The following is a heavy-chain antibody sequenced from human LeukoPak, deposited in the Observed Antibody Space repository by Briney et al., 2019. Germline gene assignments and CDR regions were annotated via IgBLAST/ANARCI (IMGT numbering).Heavy chain of an antibody. CDR1: GDSVSSNSAA. CDR2: TYYRSKWYN. Sequence: SQTLSLTCAISGDSVSSNSAAWNWIRQSPSRGLGWLGRTYYRSKWYNDYAVSVKSRITINPDTSKNQFSLQLNSVTPEDTAVYYCARGPPGRSWYGGDWFDPWGQGTLVTVSS. CDR3: ARGPPGRSWYGGDWFDP. D-gene: IGHD6-13*01. J-gene: IGHJ5*02. V-gene: IGHV6-1*01.